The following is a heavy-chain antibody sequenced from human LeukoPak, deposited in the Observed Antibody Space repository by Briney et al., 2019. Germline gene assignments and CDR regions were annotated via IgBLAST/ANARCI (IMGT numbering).Heavy chain of an antibody. J-gene: IGHJ4*02. V-gene: IGHV1-18*01. CDR2: ISAYNGYK. Sequence: ASVKVSCKASGYTFSNYGITWVRQAPGQGLEWMGWISAYNGYKDYAQKFQGRVTMTRDMSISTAYMELRRLRSDDTAVYNCARGRLSAGWEIRPKFDYWGQGTLVTVSS. D-gene: IGHD1-26*01. CDR3: ARGRLSAGWEIRPKFDY. CDR1: GYTFSNYG.